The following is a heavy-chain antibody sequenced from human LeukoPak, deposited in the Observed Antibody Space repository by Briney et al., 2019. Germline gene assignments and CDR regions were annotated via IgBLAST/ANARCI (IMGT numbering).Heavy chain of an antibody. CDR1: GFTFSTNA. D-gene: IGHD3-10*01. CDR3: ATWVFLGESGYYDY. V-gene: IGHV3-23*01. J-gene: IGHJ4*02. Sequence: GGSLRLSCAASGFTFSTNAVTWVRQAPGKGLEWVSIITRSGGTYYADSVKGRFTISRDNSKNTLYLQMNSLRAEDTAVYYCATWVFLGESGYYDYWGQGTLVTVSS. CDR2: ITRSGGT.